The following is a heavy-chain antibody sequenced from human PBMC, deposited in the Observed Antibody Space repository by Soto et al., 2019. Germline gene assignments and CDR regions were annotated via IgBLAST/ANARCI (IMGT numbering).Heavy chain of an antibody. V-gene: IGHV1-69*06. CDR2: IIPMFGTV. J-gene: IGHJ6*02. CDR1: GDTFSSYS. CDR3: ARGYSPNYYGAGSESYLPGYYYGMDV. Sequence: ASVKVSCKASGDTFSSYSISWVRQAPGQGLEWMGGIIPMFGTVNYAQKFQGRVTITADKSTSTAYMELSSLRSEDTAVYYCARGYSPNYYGAGSESYLPGYYYGMDVWGQGTTVTVSS. D-gene: IGHD3-10*01.